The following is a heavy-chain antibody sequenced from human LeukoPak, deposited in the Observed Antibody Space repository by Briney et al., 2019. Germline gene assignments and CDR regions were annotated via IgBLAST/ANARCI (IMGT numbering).Heavy chain of an antibody. CDR1: GGSISSYY. J-gene: IGHJ5*02. CDR2: IYYSGST. CDR3: AREETANNWFDP. D-gene: IGHD5-24*01. V-gene: IGHV4-59*01. Sequence: SETLSLTCTVSGGSISSYYWSWIRQPPGKGLEWIGYIYYSGSTNYNPSLKSRLTISVDTSKNQFSLKLSFVTAADTAVYYCAREETANNWFDPWGQGTLVTVSS.